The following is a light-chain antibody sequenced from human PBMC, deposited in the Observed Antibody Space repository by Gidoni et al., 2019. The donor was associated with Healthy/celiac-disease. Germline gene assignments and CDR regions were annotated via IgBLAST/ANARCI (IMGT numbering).Light chain of an antibody. CDR2: DAS. J-gene: IGKJ2*04. CDR1: QSVSSY. V-gene: IGKV3-11*01. CDR3: KESSNWPRCS. Sequence: LFTHSPATLSLSPGERATLSCRASQSVSSYLAWYQQKPGQAPRLLIYDASNRATGIPARFSGSGSGTDFTLTISSLEPEDLAVYDWKESSNWPRCSFGQGTKLEIK.